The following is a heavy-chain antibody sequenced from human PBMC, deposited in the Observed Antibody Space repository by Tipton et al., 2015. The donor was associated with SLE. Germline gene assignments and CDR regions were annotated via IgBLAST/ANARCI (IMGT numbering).Heavy chain of an antibody. Sequence: TLSLTCSVSGNSIYNGFYWGWIRQSPGKGLEWIGSIYRSGTAYYKPSLKSRLIISVDTSKNQFSLKLSSVTAADTAVYYCARDLEGYSSTWFTWGQGTLVTVSS. V-gene: IGHV4-38-2*02. CDR2: IYRSGTA. CDR1: GNSIYNGFY. J-gene: IGHJ5*02. D-gene: IGHD6-13*01. CDR3: ARDLEGYSSTWFT.